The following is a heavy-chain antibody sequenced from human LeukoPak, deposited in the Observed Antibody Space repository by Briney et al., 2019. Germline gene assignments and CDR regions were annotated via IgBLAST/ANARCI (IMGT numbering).Heavy chain of an antibody. J-gene: IGHJ4*02. D-gene: IGHD5-18*01. Sequence: PSETLSLTCTVSGGSISSYYWSWIRQPPGKGLEWIGYIYYSGSTNYNPSLKSRVTISVDTSKNQFSLKLSSVTAEDTAVYYCARGLKYSFYDYWGQGTLVTVSS. CDR3: ARGLKYSFYDY. CDR1: GGSISSYY. CDR2: IYYSGST. V-gene: IGHV4-59*01.